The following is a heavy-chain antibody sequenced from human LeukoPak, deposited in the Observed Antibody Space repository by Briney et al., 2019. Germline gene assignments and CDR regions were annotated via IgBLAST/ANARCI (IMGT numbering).Heavy chain of an antibody. CDR1: GFTFSSYW. V-gene: IGHV3-74*01. CDR3: ARGRALYDILTLGY. Sequence: GGSLRLSCAASGFTFSSYWMHWVRQAPRKGLVWVSRINSDGSSTSYADSVKGRFTISRDNAKSTLYLQMNSLRAGDTAVYYCARGRALYDILTLGYWGQGTLVTVSS. J-gene: IGHJ4*02. CDR2: INSDGSST. D-gene: IGHD3-9*01.